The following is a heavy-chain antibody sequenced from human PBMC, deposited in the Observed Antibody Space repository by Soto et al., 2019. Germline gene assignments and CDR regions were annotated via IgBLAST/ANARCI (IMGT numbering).Heavy chain of an antibody. V-gene: IGHV4-31*03. CDR3: ARERNYDSSGYSYYYGMDV. CDR2: IYYSGST. J-gene: IGHJ6*02. D-gene: IGHD3-22*01. Sequence: QVQLQESGPGLVKPSQTLSLTCTVSGGSISSGGYYWSWIRQHPGKGLEWIGYIYYSGSTYYNPSRKSRATIAVATSKNQFSLKLSSVTAAETAVYYCARERNYDSSGYSYYYGMDVWGQGTTVTVSS. CDR1: GGSISSGGYY.